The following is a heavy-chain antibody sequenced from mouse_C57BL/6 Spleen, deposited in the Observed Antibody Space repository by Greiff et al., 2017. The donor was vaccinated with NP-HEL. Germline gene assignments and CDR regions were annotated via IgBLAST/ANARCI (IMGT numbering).Heavy chain of an antibody. CDR2: IRSKSNNYAT. CDR3: VRGDGGMDY. CDR1: GFSFNTYA. D-gene: IGHD3-3*01. J-gene: IGHJ4*01. V-gene: IGHV10-1*01. Sequence: DVMLVESGGGLVQPKGSLKLSCAASGFSFNTYAMNWVRQAPGKGLEWVARIRSKSNNYATYYADSVKDRFTISRDDSESMLYLQMNNLKTEDTAMYYCVRGDGGMDYWGQGTSVTVSP.